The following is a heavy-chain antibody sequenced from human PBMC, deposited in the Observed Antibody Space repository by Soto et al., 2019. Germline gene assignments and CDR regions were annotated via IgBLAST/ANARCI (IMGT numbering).Heavy chain of an antibody. V-gene: IGHV1-24*01. J-gene: IGHJ3*02. Sequence: ASVKVSCKVSGYTLTELSMHWVRQAPGKGLEWMGGFDPEDGETIYAQKFQGRVTITRDTSASTAYMELSSLRSEDTAVHYCARAQKRITMIVVADEDAFDIWG. CDR2: FDPEDGET. CDR3: ARAQKRITMIVVADEDAFDI. CDR1: GYTLTELS. D-gene: IGHD3-22*01.